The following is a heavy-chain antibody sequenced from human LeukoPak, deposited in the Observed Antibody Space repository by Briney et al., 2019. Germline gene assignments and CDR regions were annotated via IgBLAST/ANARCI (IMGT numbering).Heavy chain of an antibody. D-gene: IGHD3-22*01. CDR3: AREGYYDSSGYYRGAFEI. J-gene: IGHJ3*02. V-gene: IGHV4-39*07. Sequence: SETLSLTCTVSGASITTTLYYWVWARQSPGKGLEWIGSFYYGGITYYHPSLKSRVTVSVDTSRSQFSLKLISVTAADTAVYYCAREGYYDSSGYYRGAFEIWGQGTMVTVSS. CDR2: FYYGGIT. CDR1: GASITTTLYY.